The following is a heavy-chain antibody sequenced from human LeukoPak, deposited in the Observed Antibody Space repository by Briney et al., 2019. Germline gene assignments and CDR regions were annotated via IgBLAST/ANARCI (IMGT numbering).Heavy chain of an antibody. Sequence: SQTLSLTCTVSGGSISSGGYYWSWIRQHPGKGLEWIGYIYYSGSTYYNPSLKSRVTISVDTSKNQFSLKLSSATAADTAVYYCARDLIPYYYGSGSYPLGGYWGQGTLVTVSS. D-gene: IGHD3-10*01. V-gene: IGHV4-31*03. J-gene: IGHJ4*02. CDR3: ARDLIPYYYGSGSYPLGGY. CDR2: IYYSGST. CDR1: GGSISSGGYY.